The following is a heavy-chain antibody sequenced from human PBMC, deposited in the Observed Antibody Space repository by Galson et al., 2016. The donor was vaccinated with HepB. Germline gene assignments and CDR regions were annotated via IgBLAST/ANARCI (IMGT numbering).Heavy chain of an antibody. D-gene: IGHD2-2*01. CDR2: IYHSGNT. V-gene: IGHV4-4*02. Sequence: ETLSLTCAVSGGTISSGNWWSWVRQTPGSGLEWIGGIYHSGNTNYNPSLKSRVTISIDESKNHFSLKLTSVTAADTAVYYCARGEYQLLYTWFDSWGQGILVTVSS. J-gene: IGHJ5*01. CDR3: ARGEYQLLYTWFDS. CDR1: GGTISSGNW.